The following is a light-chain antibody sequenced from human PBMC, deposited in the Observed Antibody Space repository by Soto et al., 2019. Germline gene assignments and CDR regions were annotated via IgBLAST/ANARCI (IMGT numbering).Light chain of an antibody. CDR2: WAS. V-gene: IGKV4-1*01. Sequence: DIVMTQSPDSLAVSLGEGATINCKSSQSVLYSSNNKNYLAWYQQKPGQPPKLLIHWASTRESGVPDRFSGSGSGSDFTLTISSLQAEDVAVYYCQQYYGTPVTFGPGTEVDIK. J-gene: IGKJ3*01. CDR1: QSVLYSSNNKNY. CDR3: QQYYGTPVT.